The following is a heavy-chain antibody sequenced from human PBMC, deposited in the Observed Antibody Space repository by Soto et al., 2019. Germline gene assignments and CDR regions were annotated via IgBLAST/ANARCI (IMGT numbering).Heavy chain of an antibody. CDR2: IYYSGST. CDR3: ARGGIAARYYYGMDV. V-gene: IGHV4-59*01. Sequence: PSETLSLTCTVSGGSISSYYWSWIRQPPGKGLEWIGYIYYSGSTNYNPSLKSRVTISVDTSKNQFSLTLSSVTAADTAVYYCARGGIAARYYYGMDVWGQGTTVTVSS. D-gene: IGHD6-6*01. J-gene: IGHJ6*02. CDR1: GGSISSYY.